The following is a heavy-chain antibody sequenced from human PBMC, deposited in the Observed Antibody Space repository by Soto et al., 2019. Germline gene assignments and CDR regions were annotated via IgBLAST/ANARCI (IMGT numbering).Heavy chain of an antibody. CDR2: ISGSGGST. CDR3: ASGRATGYYRRYYYYYMDV. D-gene: IGHD3-9*01. V-gene: IGHV3-23*01. J-gene: IGHJ6*03. CDR1: GFTFSSYA. Sequence: GGSLRLSCAASGFTFSSYAMNWVRQAPGKGLEWVSAISGSGGSTYYADYVKGRFTISRDNSKNTLYLQMNSLRAEDTAVYYCASGRATGYYRRYYYYYMDVWGKGTTVTVSS.